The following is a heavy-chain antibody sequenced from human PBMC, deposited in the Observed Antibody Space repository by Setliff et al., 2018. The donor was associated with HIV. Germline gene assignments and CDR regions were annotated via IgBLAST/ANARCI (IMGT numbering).Heavy chain of an antibody. J-gene: IGHJ6*03. Sequence: GGSLRLSCAASGFTFSSYGIHWVRQAPGKGLEWVAVISYDGSNKYYTDSVKGRFTISRDNSKNTLYLQMKSLRAEDTAVYYCAKEGEWQRSRGYMDVWGQGTLVTVSS. D-gene: IGHD5-12*01. CDR1: GFTFSSYG. CDR2: ISYDGSNK. CDR3: AKEGEWQRSRGYMDV. V-gene: IGHV3-30*18.